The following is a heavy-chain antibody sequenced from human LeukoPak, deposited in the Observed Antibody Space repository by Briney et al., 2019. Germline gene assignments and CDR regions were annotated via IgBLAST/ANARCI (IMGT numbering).Heavy chain of an antibody. D-gene: IGHD7-27*01. V-gene: IGHV3-23*01. CDR1: GFTFSSYA. CDR2: ISGSGGST. J-gene: IGHJ4*02. Sequence: GGSLRLSCAASGFTFSSYAMSWVRQAPGKGLEWVSAISGSGGSTYYADSVKGRFTISRDNSKNTLYLQMNSLRADDTAVYYWAKDPWGTGDPYYFDYWGQGTLVTVSS. CDR3: AKDPWGTGDPYYFDY.